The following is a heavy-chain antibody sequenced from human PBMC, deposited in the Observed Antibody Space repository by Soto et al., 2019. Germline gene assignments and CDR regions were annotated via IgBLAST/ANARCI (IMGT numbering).Heavy chain of an antibody. CDR2: INAGYGNT. V-gene: IGHV1-3*01. CDR1: GYTFSIYA. D-gene: IGHD7-27*01. CDR3: ARDTGDGTFDF. J-gene: IGHJ4*02. Sequence: ASVKVSCKASGYTFSIYAMHFVRQAPGQRLEWMGWINAGYGNTKSSQKFQDRVTISRDTSASTAYMELTSLRSEDTAVYYCARDTGDGTFDFWGQGTLVTVSS.